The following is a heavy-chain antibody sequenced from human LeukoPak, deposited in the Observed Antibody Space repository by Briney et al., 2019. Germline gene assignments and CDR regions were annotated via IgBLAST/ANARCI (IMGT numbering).Heavy chain of an antibody. J-gene: IGHJ4*02. CDR2: INTNTGNP. Sequence: ASVKVSCKASGYTFTEYSMNWVRQAPGQGLEWMGWINTNTGNPTYAQDFTGRFVFSLDTSVSTAYLQISSLKSEDTASYYCARDRSVDEFDHWGQGTLVTVSS. D-gene: IGHD3-3*01. V-gene: IGHV7-4-1*02. CDR1: GYTFTEYS. CDR3: ARDRSVDEFDH.